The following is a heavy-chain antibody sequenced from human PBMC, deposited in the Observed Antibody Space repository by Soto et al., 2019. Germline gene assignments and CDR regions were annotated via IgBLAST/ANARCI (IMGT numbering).Heavy chain of an antibody. CDR2: TYYRSKWYT. CDR3: ARAGTSGTYDS. V-gene: IGHV6-1*01. CDR1: GESVCSNRAV. Sequence: SQALSRTCASSGESVCSNRAVWNWIRHSPSRGLEWLGRTYYRSKWYTEYAASVNSRMTINSDTSRNQFSLQLRSVSPEDTAVYYCARAGTSGTYDSWGQGTVVTVSS. D-gene: IGHD3-10*01. J-gene: IGHJ4*02.